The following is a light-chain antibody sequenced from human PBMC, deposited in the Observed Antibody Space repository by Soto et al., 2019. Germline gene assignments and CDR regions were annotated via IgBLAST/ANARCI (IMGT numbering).Light chain of an antibody. CDR2: EVS. Sequence: QSALTQPGSVSGSPGQSITISCTGTSSDVGNYNYVSWYQQHPGKAPKLMIYEVSNRPSGVSNRFSGSKSGNTASLTISGLQAEDEADYYCSSYTSSSTPYVFGTGTKLTVL. V-gene: IGLV2-14*01. J-gene: IGLJ1*01. CDR3: SSYTSSSTPYV. CDR1: SSDVGNYNY.